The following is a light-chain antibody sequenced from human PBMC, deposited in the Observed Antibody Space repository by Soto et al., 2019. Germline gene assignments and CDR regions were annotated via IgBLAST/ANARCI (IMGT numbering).Light chain of an antibody. V-gene: IGKV3-20*01. CDR2: GAA. CDR1: QSVSNSY. Sequence: EIVLTQSPGTLSLSPGERATLSCRASQSVSNSYLAWYQQKPGQAPRLLIYGAASRATGIPDRFTGRGSGTDFTLTISRLEPEDVAVYFCQQYGGSPYTFGQGTKLESK. J-gene: IGKJ2*01. CDR3: QQYGGSPYT.